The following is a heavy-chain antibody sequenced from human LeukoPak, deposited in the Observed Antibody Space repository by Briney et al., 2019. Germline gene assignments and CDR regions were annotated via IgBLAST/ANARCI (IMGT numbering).Heavy chain of an antibody. D-gene: IGHD1-1*01. CDR1: GHTFTSYY. Sequence: ASVNVSCKASGHTFTSYYMHWVRQAPGQGLEWMGIIDPSGGSTAYAQKLQGRVTLTRDMSTSTVYMELSSLRSEDTAVYYCARARSTANRTPFDYWGQGTLVTVSS. CDR3: ARARSTANRTPFDY. V-gene: IGHV1-46*01. CDR2: IDPSGGST. J-gene: IGHJ4*02.